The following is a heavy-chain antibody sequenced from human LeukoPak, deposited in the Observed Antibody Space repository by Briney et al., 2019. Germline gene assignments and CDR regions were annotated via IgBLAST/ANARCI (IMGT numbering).Heavy chain of an antibody. CDR1: GYTFTGYY. CDR2: INPNSGGT. CDR3: ARYGYCSSTSCYYYCYYMDV. J-gene: IGHJ6*03. Sequence: GASVKVSCKASGYTFTGYYMHWVRQAPGQGLEWMGWINPNSGGTNYAQKFQGRVTMTRDTSISTAYMELSRLRSDDTAVYYCARYGYCSSTSCYYYCYYMDVWGKGTTVTVSS. D-gene: IGHD2-2*03. V-gene: IGHV1-2*02.